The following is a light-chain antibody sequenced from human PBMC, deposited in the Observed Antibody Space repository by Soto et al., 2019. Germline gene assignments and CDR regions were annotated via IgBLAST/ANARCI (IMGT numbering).Light chain of an antibody. Sequence: QSALTQPASVSGSPGQSVTISCTGTSSDFGSYKFVSWYQHHPGTVPKVIIYETSKRPSGVSDRFSGSKSGNTASLTISGLHAEDEADYYCFSFTSTNTHVFGSGTKVTVL. J-gene: IGLJ1*01. CDR2: ETS. V-gene: IGLV2-23*01. CDR1: SSDFGSYKF. CDR3: FSFTSTNTHV.